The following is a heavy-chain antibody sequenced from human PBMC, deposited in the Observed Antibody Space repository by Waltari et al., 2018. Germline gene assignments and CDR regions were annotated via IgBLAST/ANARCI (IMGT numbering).Heavy chain of an antibody. CDR3: ARERLVLDYGDHRWFGP. CDR2: IIPIVGTA. J-gene: IGHJ5*02. D-gene: IGHD4-17*01. V-gene: IGHV1-69*13. Sequence: QVQLVQSGAEVKKPGSSVKVSCKASGGTFSSYAISWVRQAPGQGLEWMGGIIPIVGTANDAQKFQGRVKITADESTSTAYMELSSMRSGDTAVYYCARERLVLDYGDHRWFGPWGQGTLVTVSS. CDR1: GGTFSSYA.